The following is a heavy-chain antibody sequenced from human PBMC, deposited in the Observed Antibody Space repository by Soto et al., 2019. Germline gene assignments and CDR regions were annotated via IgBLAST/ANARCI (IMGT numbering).Heavy chain of an antibody. CDR1: GYTFTSYD. Sequence: AASVKVSCKAPGYTFTSYDINWVRQATGQGLEWMGWMNPNSGNTGYAQKFQGRVTMTRNTSISTAYMELSSLRSEDTAVYYCARSPPRSLYYYGMDVWGQGTTVTVSS. J-gene: IGHJ6*02. V-gene: IGHV1-8*01. CDR3: ARSPPRSLYYYGMDV. CDR2: MNPNSGNT.